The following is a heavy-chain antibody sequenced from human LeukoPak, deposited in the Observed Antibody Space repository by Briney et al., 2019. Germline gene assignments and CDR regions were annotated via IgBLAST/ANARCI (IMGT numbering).Heavy chain of an antibody. J-gene: IGHJ4*02. CDR1: GFTFSSYA. D-gene: IGHD5-12*01. CDR3: ARGRGYSYGVFDY. V-gene: IGHV3-30*01. CDR2: ISYDGSNK. Sequence: GGSLRLSCAASGFTFSSYAMHWVRQAPGKGLEWVAVISYDGSNKYYADSVKGRFTISRDNSKNTLYLQMNSLRSDDTAVYYCARGRGYSYGVFDYWGQGTLVTVSS.